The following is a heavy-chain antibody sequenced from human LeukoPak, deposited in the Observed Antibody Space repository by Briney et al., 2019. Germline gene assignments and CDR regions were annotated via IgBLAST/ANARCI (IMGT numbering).Heavy chain of an antibody. D-gene: IGHD3-22*01. CDR3: ASVSYDTSLQH. CDR2: IYYSEST. V-gene: IGHV4-31*03. CDR1: GGSISSGGYF. Sequence: SQTLSLTCTVSGGSISSGGYFWSWIRQHPGKGLEWIGYIYYSESTYYNPPLKGRVTISVDTSKNQFSLRLSSATAADTAIYYCASVSYDTSLQHWGQGTLVTVSS. J-gene: IGHJ1*01.